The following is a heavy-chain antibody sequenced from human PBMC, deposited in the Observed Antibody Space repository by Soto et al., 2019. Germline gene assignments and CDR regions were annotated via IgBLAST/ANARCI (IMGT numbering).Heavy chain of an antibody. CDR2: ISGSGGST. J-gene: IGHJ4*02. D-gene: IGHD5-18*01. V-gene: IGHV3-23*01. Sequence: EVQLLESGGGLVQPGGSLRLSCAASGFTFSSYAMSWVRQAPGKGLEWVSAISGSGGSTYYADSAKGRFTISRDNSKNTLYLQMNILRSEDTAVYYGAKSVFIQRAGFDYWGQGPLVTFSS. CDR1: GFTFSSYA. CDR3: AKSVFIQRAGFDY.